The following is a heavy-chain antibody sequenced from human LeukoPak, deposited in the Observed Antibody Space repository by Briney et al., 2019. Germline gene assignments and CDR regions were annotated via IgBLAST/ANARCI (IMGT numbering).Heavy chain of an antibody. D-gene: IGHD5-24*01. J-gene: IGHJ4*02. Sequence: GGSPRLSCAASGFTFSSYWMHWVRQAPGKGLVWVSRINTDGSSTNYADSVKGRFTISRDNAKNTLYLQMNSLRAEDTAVYYCASTRRDGYNYWAYWGQGTPVTVSS. CDR3: ASTRRDGYNYWAY. CDR2: INTDGSST. V-gene: IGHV3-74*01. CDR1: GFTFSSYW.